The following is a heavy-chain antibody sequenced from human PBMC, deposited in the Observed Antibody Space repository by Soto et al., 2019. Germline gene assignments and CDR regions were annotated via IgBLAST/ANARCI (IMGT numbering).Heavy chain of an antibody. J-gene: IGHJ6*02. CDR3: AKDSLYSNYYYYGMDV. Sequence: GGSLRLSCAASGFTFSSYGMHWVRQAPGKGLEWVAVISYDGSNKYYADSVKGRFTISRDNSKNTLYLQMNSLRAEDTAVYYCAKDSLYSNYYYYGMDVWGQGTTVTVSS. CDR2: ISYDGSNK. D-gene: IGHD2-15*01. CDR1: GFTFSSYG. V-gene: IGHV3-30*18.